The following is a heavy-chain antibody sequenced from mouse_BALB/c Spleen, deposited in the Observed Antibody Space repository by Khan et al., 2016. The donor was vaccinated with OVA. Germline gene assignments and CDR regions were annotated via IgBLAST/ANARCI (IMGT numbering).Heavy chain of an antibody. Sequence: EVKLLESGPGLVKPSQSLSLTCTVNGYSITSNYAWNWIRQFPGNKLEWMGYISYSGSTNYNPSLKSRLSITRDTSKNQFFLLLHSVTTEDSATYDCARGNYYGYALDYWGQGTSVTVSS. CDR3: ARGNYYGYALDY. D-gene: IGHD1-1*01. V-gene: IGHV3-2*02. CDR1: GYSITSNYA. J-gene: IGHJ4*01. CDR2: ISYSGST.